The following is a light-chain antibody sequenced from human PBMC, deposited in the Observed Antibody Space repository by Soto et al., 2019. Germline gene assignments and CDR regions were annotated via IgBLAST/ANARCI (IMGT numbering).Light chain of an antibody. V-gene: IGLV1-40*01. J-gene: IGLJ2*01. CDR2: ANY. CDR1: SSNIGASYD. Sequence: QSVLTQPPSVSGAPGQRVTISCAGSSSNIGASYDVHWYQQLPGTAXXLLXYANYNRPSGVPDXFSGSXSXXXXXXAITGLQAEDEADYYCQSYDSSLSGVVFGGGTKLTVL. CDR3: QSYDSSLSGVV.